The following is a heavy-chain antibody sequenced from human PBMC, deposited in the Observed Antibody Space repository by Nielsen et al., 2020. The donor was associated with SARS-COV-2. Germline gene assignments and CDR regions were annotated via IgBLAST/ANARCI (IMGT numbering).Heavy chain of an antibody. Sequence: GGSLRLSCAASGFTFSSYGMHWVRQAPGKGLEWVSGISWNSGSIGYADSVKGRFTISRDNAKNSLYLQMNSLRAEDTALYYCAKDSSGWKGVDYWGQGTLVTVSS. CDR3: AKDSSGWKGVDY. CDR2: ISWNSGSI. D-gene: IGHD6-19*01. J-gene: IGHJ4*02. V-gene: IGHV3-9*01. CDR1: GFTFSSYG.